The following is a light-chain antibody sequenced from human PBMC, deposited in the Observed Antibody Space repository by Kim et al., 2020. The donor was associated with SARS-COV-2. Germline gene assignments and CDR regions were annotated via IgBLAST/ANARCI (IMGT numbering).Light chain of an antibody. CDR2: EAS. CDR1: QSIGDW. Sequence: EIVLTQSPATLSLSPGERATLSCRASQSIGDWLAWYQQRSGQAPRLLIYEASIRATGIPARFSGSGSGTDFTLTISSLEPEDFAVYYCQQRRTWPLTFGGGTKVDIK. V-gene: IGKV3-11*01. J-gene: IGKJ4*01. CDR3: QQRRTWPLT.